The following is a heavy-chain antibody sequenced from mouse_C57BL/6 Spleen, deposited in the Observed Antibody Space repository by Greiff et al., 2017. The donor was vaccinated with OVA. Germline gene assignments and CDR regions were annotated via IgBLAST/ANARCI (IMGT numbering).Heavy chain of an antibody. D-gene: IGHD2-3*01. Sequence: ESGPGLVKPSQSLSLTCSVTGYSITSGYYWNWIRQFPGNKLEWMGYISYDGSNNYNPSLKNRISITRDTSKNQFFLKLNSVTTEDTATYYCARNDDGYSYYFDYWGQGTTLTVSS. CDR2: ISYDGSN. CDR3: ARNDDGYSYYFDY. V-gene: IGHV3-6*01. J-gene: IGHJ2*01. CDR1: GYSITSGYY.